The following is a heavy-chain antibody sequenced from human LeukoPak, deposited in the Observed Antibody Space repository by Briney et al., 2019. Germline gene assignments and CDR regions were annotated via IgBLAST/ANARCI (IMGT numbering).Heavy chain of an antibody. J-gene: IGHJ4*02. CDR1: GGSFSGYY. CDR3: ARDRGGYEGIDY. CDR2: INHRGST. Sequence: PSETLSLTCAVYGGSFSGYYWTWIRQPPGKGLEWIGEINHRGSTNYNPSLKSRVTISVDTSKNQFSLKLSSVTAADTAVYYCARDRGGYEGIDYWGQGTLVTVSS. V-gene: IGHV4-34*09. D-gene: IGHD5-12*01.